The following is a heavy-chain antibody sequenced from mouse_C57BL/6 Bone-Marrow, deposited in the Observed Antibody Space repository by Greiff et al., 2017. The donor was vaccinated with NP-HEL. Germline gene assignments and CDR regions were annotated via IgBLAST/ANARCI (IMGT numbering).Heavy chain of an antibody. Sequence: EVQGVESGGDLVKPGGSLKLSCAASGFTFSSYGMSWVRQTPDKRLEWVATISSGGSYTYYPDSVKGRFTISRDNAKNTLYLQMSSLKSEDTAIYYCARRLRLHYFDYWGQGTTLTVSS. CDR2: ISSGGSYT. J-gene: IGHJ2*01. CDR3: ARRLRLHYFDY. V-gene: IGHV5-6*01. CDR1: GFTFSSYG. D-gene: IGHD2-4*01.